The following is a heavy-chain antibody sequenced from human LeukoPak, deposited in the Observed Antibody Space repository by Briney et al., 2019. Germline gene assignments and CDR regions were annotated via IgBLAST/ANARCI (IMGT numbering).Heavy chain of an antibody. CDR1: GGTFSSYA. Sequence: GSSVKVSCKASGGTFSSYAISWVRQAPGQGLEWMGRIIPILGIANYAQKFQGRVTITADKSTSTAYMELSSLRSEDTAVYYCARELRSGWYSGGAFDIWGQGTMVTVSS. CDR3: ARELRSGWYSGGAFDI. J-gene: IGHJ3*02. D-gene: IGHD6-19*01. V-gene: IGHV1-69*04. CDR2: IIPILGIA.